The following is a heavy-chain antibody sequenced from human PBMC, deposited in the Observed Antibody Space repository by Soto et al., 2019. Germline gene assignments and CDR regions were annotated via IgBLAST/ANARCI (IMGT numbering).Heavy chain of an antibody. CDR2: IYHSGTT. V-gene: IGHV4-4*02. Sequence: PSETLSLTCVVSGDSIASSYWWSWVRQPPGKGLEWIGEIYHSGTTNYNPSLKSRVTILQDKSNNQFSLRLDSVTAADAAVYYCARYDFGIFDKWGQGTLVTVSS. D-gene: IGHD4-17*01. CDR1: GDSIASSYW. CDR3: ARYDFGIFDK. J-gene: IGHJ4*02.